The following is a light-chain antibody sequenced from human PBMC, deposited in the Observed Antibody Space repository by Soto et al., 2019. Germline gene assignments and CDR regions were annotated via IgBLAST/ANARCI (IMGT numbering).Light chain of an antibody. Sequence: QSVLTQPPSVSGAPGQRVTISCTGSSSNIGAGYDVHWYQQLPGTAPKLLIYGNSNRPSGVPDRFSGSKSGTSASLAITGLQAEDDADYFCQSHDSSVSRVVFGGGTKLTVL. CDR2: GNS. J-gene: IGLJ2*01. CDR1: SSNIGAGYD. CDR3: QSHDSSVSRVV. V-gene: IGLV1-40*01.